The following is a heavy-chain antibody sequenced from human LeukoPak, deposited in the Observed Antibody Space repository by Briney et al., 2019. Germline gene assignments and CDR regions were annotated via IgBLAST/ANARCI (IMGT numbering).Heavy chain of an antibody. J-gene: IGHJ4*02. D-gene: IGHD6-13*01. CDR2: ISPTGSTT. Sequence: GGSLRLSCAASGFSFSGHWMHWARQLPGKGLVWVSRISPTGSTTSYADSVKGRFSISRDNAKNTVYLQMTSLWAEDTGIYYCSRGTSAGGPISPFDFWGQGTVVTVSS. V-gene: IGHV3-74*01. CDR3: SRGTSAGGPISPFDF. CDR1: GFSFSGHW.